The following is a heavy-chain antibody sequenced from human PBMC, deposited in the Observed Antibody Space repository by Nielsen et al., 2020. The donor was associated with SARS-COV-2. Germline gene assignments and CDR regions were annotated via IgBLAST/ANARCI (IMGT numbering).Heavy chain of an antibody. V-gene: IGHV5-51*01. CDR2: IFPGDSDT. J-gene: IGHJ4*02. CDR3: ARNDILTGYSPDY. Sequence: GESLKISCKASGYDFAYHWIGWVRQMPGKGLEWVGFIFPGDSDTKYSPSFQGQVTISVDKSITTAYLQWSSLRASDTAIYYCARNDILTGYSPDYWGQGTLVTVSS. CDR1: GYDFAYHW. D-gene: IGHD3-9*01.